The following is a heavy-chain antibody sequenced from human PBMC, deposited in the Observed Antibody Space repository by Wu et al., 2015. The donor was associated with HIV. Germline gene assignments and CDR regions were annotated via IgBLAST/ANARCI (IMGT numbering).Heavy chain of an antibody. CDR1: GGTFNNYT. Sequence: QVQLVQSGAEVKNPGSSVRVSCQASGGTFNNYTVSWVRQAPGQGLEWMGWISQWEQNKLYGQKFRDRLALSADHITGTAFLELRNLTPNDSATYFCARGSIYHWTGVLCTSWGRGT. CDR2: ISQWEQ. D-gene: IGHD1-1*01. V-gene: IGHV1-69*13. CDR3: ARGSIYHWTGVLCTS. J-gene: IGHJ4*01.